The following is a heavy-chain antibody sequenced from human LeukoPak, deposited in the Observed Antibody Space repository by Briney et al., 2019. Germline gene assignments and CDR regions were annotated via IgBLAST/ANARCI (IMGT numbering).Heavy chain of an antibody. D-gene: IGHD2-2*01. Sequence: GASVKVSCKASGYTFTSYYMHWVRQAPGQGLEWMGIINPSGGSTSYAQKFQGRVTMTRDTSTSTVYMELSSLRSEDTAVYYCAICGPSTGYCSSTSCYCAFDIWGQGTMVTVSS. CDR1: GYTFTSYY. CDR3: AICGPSTGYCSSTSCYCAFDI. CDR2: INPSGGST. J-gene: IGHJ3*02. V-gene: IGHV1-46*01.